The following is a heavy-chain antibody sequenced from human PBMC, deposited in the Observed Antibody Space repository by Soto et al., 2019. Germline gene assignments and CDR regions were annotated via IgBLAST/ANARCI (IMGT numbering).Heavy chain of an antibody. CDR3: ARVYDYIWGSYRYTEYYFDY. CDR2: INSDGSST. J-gene: IGHJ4*02. V-gene: IGHV3-74*01. CDR1: GFTFSSYW. D-gene: IGHD3-16*02. Sequence: GGSLRLSCAASGFTFSSYWMHWVRQAPGKGLVWVSRINSDGSSTSYADSVKGRFTISRDNAKNTLYLQMNSLRAEDTAVYYCARVYDYIWGSYRYTEYYFDYWGQGTLVTVSS.